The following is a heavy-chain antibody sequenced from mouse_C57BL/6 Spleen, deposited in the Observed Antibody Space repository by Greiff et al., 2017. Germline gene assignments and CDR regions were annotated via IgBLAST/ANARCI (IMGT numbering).Heavy chain of an antibody. D-gene: IGHD1-1*01. J-gene: IGHJ2*01. V-gene: IGHV1-18*01. CDR1: GYTFTDYN. CDR2: INPNNGGT. CDR3: ARKRYYYGSFDD. Sequence: VQLKESGPELVKPGASVKIPCKASGYTFTDYNMDWVKQSHGKSLEWIGDINPNNGGTIYNQKFKGKATLTVDKSSSTAYMELRSLTSEDTAVYYCARKRYYYGSFDDWGQGTTLTVSS.